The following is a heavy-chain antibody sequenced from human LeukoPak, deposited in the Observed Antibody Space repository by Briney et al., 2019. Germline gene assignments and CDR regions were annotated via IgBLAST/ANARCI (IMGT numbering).Heavy chain of an antibody. J-gene: IGHJ4*02. V-gene: IGHV4-30-2*01. D-gene: IGHD2-15*01. CDR1: DGSISSGGYY. CDR2: IYHSGST. CDR3: AKTPSVYCSGGDCYPGHFDY. Sequence: SETLSLTCTVSDGSISSGGYYWSWIRQPPGTGLEWIGYIYHSGSTYYNPSLKSRVTISVDRSKNQFSLKLTSVTAADTAVYYCAKTPSVYCSGGDCYPGHFDYWGQGTLVTVSS.